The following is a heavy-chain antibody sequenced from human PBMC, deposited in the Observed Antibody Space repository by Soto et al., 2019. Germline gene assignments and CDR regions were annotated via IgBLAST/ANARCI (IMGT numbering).Heavy chain of an antibody. D-gene: IGHD3-22*01. CDR3: ARQYDYYDSSGTIDY. CDR1: GYSFTSYW. J-gene: IGHJ4*02. Sequence: GGSLKISRKGSGYSFTSYWNIWARQMPGRGLEWMGRIDPSDSYTNYSPSFQGHVAISADKSISTAYLQWSSLKASDTAMYYCARQYDYYDSSGTIDYWGQGTLVTVSS. CDR2: IDPSDSYT. V-gene: IGHV5-10-1*01.